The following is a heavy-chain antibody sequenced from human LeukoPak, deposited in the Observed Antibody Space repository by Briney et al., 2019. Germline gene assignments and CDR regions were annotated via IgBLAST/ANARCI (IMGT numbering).Heavy chain of an antibody. V-gene: IGHV3-23*01. CDR2: ISGSGGST. D-gene: IGHD6-13*01. J-gene: IGHJ3*02. CDR3: AKTTASSSWSDAFDI. CDR1: GFTFSSYA. Sequence: GGSLRLSCAASGFTFSSYAMSWVRQAPGKGLEWVSAISGSGGSTYYADSVKGRFTISRDNSKDTLYLQMNSLRAEDTAVYYCAKTTASSSWSDAFDIWGQGTMVTVSS.